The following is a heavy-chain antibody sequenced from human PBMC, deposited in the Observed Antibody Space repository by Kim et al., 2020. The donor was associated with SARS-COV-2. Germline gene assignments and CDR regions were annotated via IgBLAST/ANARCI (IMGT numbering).Heavy chain of an antibody. CDR2: IRNKGSSHTT. CDR3: TRALPSLN. J-gene: IGHJ4*02. V-gene: IGHV3-72*01. Sequence: GGSLRLSCAASGFTFSAHDMDWVRQAPRKGLEWVARIRNKGSSHTTEYAASVKGRFIVSRDDSKNSLYLQMNGLKTEDTAVDYCTRALPSLNWGQGTLVTVSS. CDR1: GFTFSAHD.